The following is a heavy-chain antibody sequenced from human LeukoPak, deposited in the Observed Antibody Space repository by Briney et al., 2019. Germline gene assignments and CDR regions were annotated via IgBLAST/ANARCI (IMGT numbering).Heavy chain of an antibody. D-gene: IGHD1-26*01. CDR2: IKPNSGGT. CDR1: GYTFTGYY. V-gene: IGHV1-2*02. CDR3: ARASGRYSDAFDI. Sequence: APVKVSCKASGYTFTGYYMHWVRQAPGQGLEWMGWIKPNSGGTNYAQNFQGRVTMTRDTSISTAYMELSRLRSDDTALYYCARASGRYSDAFDIWGQGTMVTVSS. J-gene: IGHJ3*02.